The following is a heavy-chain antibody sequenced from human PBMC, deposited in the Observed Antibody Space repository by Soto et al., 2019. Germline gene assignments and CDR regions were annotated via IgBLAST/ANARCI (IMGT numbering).Heavy chain of an antibody. CDR1: GFTFSNYV. D-gene: IGHD2-15*01. Sequence: EVHLLESGGGLVQPGGSLRVSCAASGFTFSNYVMNWVRQAPGKGLEWVATIGLSDGNTIYADSVKGRFTISRDNSRDSLYLQMNSLTVADTAFYYCTRIERFQYWGQGALVTVSS. CDR2: IGLSDGNT. J-gene: IGHJ4*02. CDR3: TRIERFQY. V-gene: IGHV3-23*01.